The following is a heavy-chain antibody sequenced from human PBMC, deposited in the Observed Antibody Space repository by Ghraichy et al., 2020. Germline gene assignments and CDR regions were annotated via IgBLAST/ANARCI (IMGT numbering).Heavy chain of an antibody. J-gene: IGHJ4*02. Sequence: LSLTCAASGFTFSSYSMNWVRQAPGKGLEWVSSISSSSSYIYYADSVKGRFTISRDNAKNSLYLQMNSLRAEDTAVYYCARASGGVDTAMNLDYWGQGTLVTVSS. CDR3: ARASGGVDTAMNLDY. CDR2: ISSSSSYI. D-gene: IGHD5-18*01. V-gene: IGHV3-21*01. CDR1: GFTFSSYS.